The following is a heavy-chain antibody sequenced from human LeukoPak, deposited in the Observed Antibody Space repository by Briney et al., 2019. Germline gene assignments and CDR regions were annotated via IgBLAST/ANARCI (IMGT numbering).Heavy chain of an antibody. J-gene: IGHJ4*02. CDR2: INHSGST. D-gene: IGHD3-22*01. CDR3: ASSPTYDSSGYQPFDY. CDR1: GGSISSGGYS. V-gene: IGHV4-30-2*01. Sequence: SQTLSLTCAVSGGSISSGGYSWSWIRQPPGKGLEWIGEINHSGSTNYNPSLKSRVTISVDTSKNQFSLKLSSVTAADTAVYYCASSPTYDSSGYQPFDYWGQGTLVTVSS.